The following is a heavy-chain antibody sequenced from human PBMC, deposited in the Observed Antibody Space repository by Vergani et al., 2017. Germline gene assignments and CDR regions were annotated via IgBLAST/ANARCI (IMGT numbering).Heavy chain of an antibody. CDR3: ARVMILAGAIDY. CDR1: GFTFSSYS. V-gene: IGHV3-21*01. CDR2: ISSSSSYI. D-gene: IGHD3-16*01. Sequence: EVQLVESGGGLVKPGGSLRLSCAASGFTFSSYSMNWVRQAPGKGLEWVSSISSSSSYIYYADSVKGRFTISRDNAKNSLYLQMNSLRAEDTAVYYCARVMILAGAIDYWGQGTLVTVSS. J-gene: IGHJ4*02.